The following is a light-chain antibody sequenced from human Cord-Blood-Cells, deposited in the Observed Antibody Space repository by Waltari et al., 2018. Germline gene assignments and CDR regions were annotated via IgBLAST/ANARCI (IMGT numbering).Light chain of an antibody. V-gene: IGLV2-11*01. CDR2: DVS. J-gene: IGLJ1*01. Sequence: SALPTPRSVSGSPGRSDPFSGTGTSSHVGGFISVTWYQQHPGKAPNLMIYDVSTRPAGVLDRFSGSKSGNTASLTISGLQAEDEADYYCCSYAGSYTYVFGTGTKVTVL. CDR1: SSHVGGFIS. CDR3: CSYAGSYTYV.